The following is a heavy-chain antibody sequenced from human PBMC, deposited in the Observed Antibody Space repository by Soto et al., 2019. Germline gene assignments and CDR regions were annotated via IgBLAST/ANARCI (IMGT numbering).Heavy chain of an antibody. Sequence: QVQLVESGGGVVQPGRSLRLSCAASGFTFSSYGMHWVRQAPGKGLEWVAVIWYDGSNKYYADSVKGRFTISRDNSKNTLYLHMNSLRAEDTAVYYCARDNQLPPYYGMDVWGQGTTVTVSS. D-gene: IGHD2-2*01. CDR1: GFTFSSYG. CDR2: IWYDGSNK. J-gene: IGHJ6*02. V-gene: IGHV3-33*01. CDR3: ARDNQLPPYYGMDV.